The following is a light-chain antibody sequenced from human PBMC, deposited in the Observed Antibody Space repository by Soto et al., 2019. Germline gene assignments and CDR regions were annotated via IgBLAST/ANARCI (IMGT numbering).Light chain of an antibody. V-gene: IGKV2-28*01. CDR3: VQALQSPPWT. CDR1: QRLLHSNGNNY. CDR2: LGS. J-gene: IGKJ1*01. Sequence: DIVMTQSPVSLPVTPGESASMSCRSSQRLLHSNGNNYLDWYLQKPGHSPQLLIYLGSNRASGVPDRFSGSGSGTDFTLKISRVEAEDVGIYYCVQALQSPPWTFGQGTKVDIK.